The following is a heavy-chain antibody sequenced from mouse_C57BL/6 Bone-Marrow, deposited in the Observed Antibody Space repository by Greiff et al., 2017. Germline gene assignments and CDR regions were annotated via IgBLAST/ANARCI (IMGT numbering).Heavy chain of an antibody. Sequence: EVQLQQSGTVLARPGASVKMSCKTSGYTFTSYWMHWVKQRPGQGLEWIGAIYPGNSDTSYNQKFKGKAKLTAVTSASTAYMELSSLTDEDSAVCYCTGDDYEGGFDYWGQGTTLTVSS. CDR3: TGDDYEGGFDY. J-gene: IGHJ2*01. CDR1: GYTFTSYW. V-gene: IGHV1-5*01. D-gene: IGHD2-4*01. CDR2: IYPGNSDT.